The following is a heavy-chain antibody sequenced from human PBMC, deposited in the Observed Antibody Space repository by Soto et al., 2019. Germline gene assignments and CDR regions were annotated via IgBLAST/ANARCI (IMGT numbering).Heavy chain of an antibody. J-gene: IGHJ4*02. CDR2: ISPDGSAT. CDR3: GRDMWGTGHY. Sequence: EVHLVESGGGLVQPGGSLRLSCAASGFTFSTFFMHWVRQAPGKGPVWVSRISPDGSATTYADSVRGRFTISGDNAKNLLFLQVNSRGGQDTAVYYYGRDMWGTGHYWGQGLLVTVSS. CDR1: GFTFSTFF. V-gene: IGHV3-74*03. D-gene: IGHD1-1*01.